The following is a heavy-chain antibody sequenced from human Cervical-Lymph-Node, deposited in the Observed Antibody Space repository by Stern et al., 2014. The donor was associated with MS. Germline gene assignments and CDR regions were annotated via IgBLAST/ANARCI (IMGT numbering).Heavy chain of an antibody. CDR2: IWYDGSNK. D-gene: IGHD4-17*01. V-gene: IGHV3-33*01. CDR1: GFTFRSYG. J-gene: IGHJ4*02. Sequence: VQLVESGGGVVQPGRSLRLSCAASGFTFRSYGMHWGRQAPGKGLAWVAVIWYDGSNKYYADSVKGRFTISRDNSKNTLYLQMNSLRAEDTAVYYCARAPPDDDYGDYFDYWGQGTLVTVSS. CDR3: ARAPPDDDYGDYFDY.